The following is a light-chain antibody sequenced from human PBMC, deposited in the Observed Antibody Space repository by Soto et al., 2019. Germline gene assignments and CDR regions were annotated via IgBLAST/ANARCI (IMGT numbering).Light chain of an antibody. CDR2: EVS. V-gene: IGLV2-14*01. J-gene: IGLJ2*01. CDR3: SSYTSSSTAVV. Sequence: QSALTQPASVSVSPGQSITISCTGTSSDVGGYNYVSWYQQHPGKAPKLMIYEVSNRPSGVSNRFSGSKSGNTASLTISGLQAEDEADYYCSSYTSSSTAVVFGGGTKLNVL. CDR1: SSDVGGYNY.